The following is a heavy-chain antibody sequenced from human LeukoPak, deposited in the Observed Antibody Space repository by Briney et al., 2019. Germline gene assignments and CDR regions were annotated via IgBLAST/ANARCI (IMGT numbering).Heavy chain of an antibody. V-gene: IGHV5-10-1*01. J-gene: IGHJ4*02. Sequence: KSGESLKIPCKGSGYSFTSYWISWVRQMPGKGLEWMGRIDPSDSYTNYSPSFQGHVTISADKSISTAYLQWSSPKASDTAMYYCARQTDGCNPNFDYWGQGTLVTVSS. CDR3: ARQTDGCNPNFDY. CDR1: GYSFTSYW. CDR2: IDPSDSYT. D-gene: IGHD5-24*01.